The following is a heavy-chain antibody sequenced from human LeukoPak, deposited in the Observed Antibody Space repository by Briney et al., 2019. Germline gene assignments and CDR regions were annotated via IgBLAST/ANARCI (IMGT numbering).Heavy chain of an antibody. V-gene: IGHV4-38-2*02. CDR1: GYSISSGYY. J-gene: IGHJ5*02. Sequence: SETLSLTCTVSGYSISSGYYWGWIRQPPGKGLEWIGSIYHSGSTYYNPSLKSRVTISVDTSKNQFSLKLSSVTAADTAVYYCARATYYDSSGYYYIGWFDPWGQGTLVTVSS. D-gene: IGHD3-22*01. CDR3: ARATYYDSSGYYYIGWFDP. CDR2: IYHSGST.